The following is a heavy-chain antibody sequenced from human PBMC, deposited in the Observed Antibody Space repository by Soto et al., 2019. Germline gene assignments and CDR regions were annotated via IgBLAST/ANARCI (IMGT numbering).Heavy chain of an antibody. CDR2: IIPIFGTA. Sequence: SVKVSCKASGGTFSSYAISWVRQAPGQGLEWMGGIIPIFGTANYAQKFQGRVTITADESTSTAYMELSSLRSEDTAVYYCARVDGYNYGIWFDPWGQGTLVTVSS. CDR3: ARVDGYNYGIWFDP. J-gene: IGHJ5*02. CDR1: GGTFSSYA. V-gene: IGHV1-69*13. D-gene: IGHD5-12*01.